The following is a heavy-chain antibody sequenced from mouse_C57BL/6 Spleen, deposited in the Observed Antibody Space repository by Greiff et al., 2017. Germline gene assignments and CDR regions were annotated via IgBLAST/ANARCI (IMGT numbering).Heavy chain of an antibody. V-gene: IGHV1-82*01. CDR3: ARTGPRYYYAMDY. CDR1: GYAFSSSW. Sequence: VQLQQSGPELVKPGASVKISCKASGYAFSSSWMNWVKQRPGTGLEWIGRIYPGDGDTNYNGKFKGKATMTADKSSSTAYMQLSNLTSDNSAVYFCARTGPRYYYAMDYWGQGTSVTVSS. D-gene: IGHD4-1*01. CDR2: IYPGDGDT. J-gene: IGHJ4*01.